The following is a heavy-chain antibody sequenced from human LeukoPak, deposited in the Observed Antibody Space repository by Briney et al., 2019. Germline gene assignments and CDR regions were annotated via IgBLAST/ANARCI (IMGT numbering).Heavy chain of an antibody. V-gene: IGHV3-30*18. Sequence: GGSLRLSCAASGFTFSSYGMHWVRQAPGKGLEWVAVISYDGSNKYYADSVKGRFTISRDNSKNMLYLQMNSLRAEDTAVYYCAKDGHCSGGSCYGGYFDYWGQGTLVTVSS. J-gene: IGHJ4*02. D-gene: IGHD2-15*01. CDR1: GFTFSSYG. CDR3: AKDGHCSGGSCYGGYFDY. CDR2: ISYDGSNK.